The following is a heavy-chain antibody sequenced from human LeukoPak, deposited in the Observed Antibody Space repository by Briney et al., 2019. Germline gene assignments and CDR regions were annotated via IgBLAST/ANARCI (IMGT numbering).Heavy chain of an antibody. V-gene: IGHV1-69*04. CDR2: VIHVLGVV. Sequence: SVKVSCKASGGTFSTSSISWVRQAPGRGLEWMGRVIHVLGVVNYAQKFQGRVTITADISTSTAYMELNSLRYEDTAVYYCAKDREMATGGFDIWGQGTMVTVYS. CDR3: AKDREMATGGFDI. J-gene: IGHJ3*02. CDR1: GGTFSTSS. D-gene: IGHD5-24*01.